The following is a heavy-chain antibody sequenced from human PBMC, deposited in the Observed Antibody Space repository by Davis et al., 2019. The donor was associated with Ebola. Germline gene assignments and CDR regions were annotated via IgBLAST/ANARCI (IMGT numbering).Heavy chain of an antibody. Sequence: SGPTLVKPTQTLTLTCTFSGFSLSTSGVGVGWIRQPPGKALEWLAPIYWNDDKRYSPSLKSRLTITKDTSKNQVVLTMTSMDPVGTATYYCAHRRRGFSFDPWGQGTLVTVSS. CDR2: IYWNDDK. V-gene: IGHV2-5*01. CDR1: GFSLSTSGVG. D-gene: IGHD5-12*01. CDR3: AHRRRGFSFDP. J-gene: IGHJ5*02.